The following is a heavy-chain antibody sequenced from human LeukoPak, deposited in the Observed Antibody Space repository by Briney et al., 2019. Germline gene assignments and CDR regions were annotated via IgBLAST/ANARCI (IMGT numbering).Heavy chain of an antibody. J-gene: IGHJ4*02. CDR1: GFTFSSYA. V-gene: IGHV3-23*01. D-gene: IGHD5-12*01. Sequence: PGGSLRLSCAASGFTFSSYAVSWVRQAPGKGLEWVSTISSSGGTTYYADSVKGRFTISRDNSKNTLYLQMNSLRAEDTAVYYCAREGPRYEIDYWGQGTLVTVSS. CDR3: AREGPRYEIDY. CDR2: ISSSGGTT.